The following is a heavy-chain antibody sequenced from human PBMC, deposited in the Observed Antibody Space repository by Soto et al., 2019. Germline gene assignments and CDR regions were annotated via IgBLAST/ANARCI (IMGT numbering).Heavy chain of an antibody. CDR2: ISSSSSYT. J-gene: IGHJ4*02. Sequence: GGSLRLSCAASGFTFSDYYMSWIRQAPGKGLEWVSYISSSSSYTNYADSVKGRFTISRDNAKNSLYLQMNSLRAEDTAVYYCARVQKLHYFDYWGQGTLVTVSS. V-gene: IGHV3-11*06. CDR3: ARVQKLHYFDY. D-gene: IGHD6-13*01. CDR1: GFTFSDYY.